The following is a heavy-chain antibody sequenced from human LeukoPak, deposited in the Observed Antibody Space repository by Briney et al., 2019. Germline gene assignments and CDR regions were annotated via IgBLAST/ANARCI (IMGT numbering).Heavy chain of an antibody. D-gene: IGHD1-26*01. Sequence: PGRSLRLSCAASGFTFSSYGIHWVRQAPGKGLELVAVISYDGSNKYYADSAKGRFTISRDNSKNTLYLQMNSLRAEDTAVYYCAKDLYRIVGVTRDTFDIWGQGTMVTV. V-gene: IGHV3-30*18. CDR1: GFTFSSYG. J-gene: IGHJ3*02. CDR3: AKDLYRIVGVTRDTFDI. CDR2: ISYDGSNK.